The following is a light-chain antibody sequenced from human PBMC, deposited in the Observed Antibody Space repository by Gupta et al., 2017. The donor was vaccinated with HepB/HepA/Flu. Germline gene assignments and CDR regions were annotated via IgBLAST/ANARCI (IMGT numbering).Light chain of an antibody. CDR3: QSAASSGTYPGV. V-gene: IGLV3-25*03. CDR1: VLPKQY. J-gene: IGLJ3*02. CDR2: KDY. Sequence: SYELTQPPSVSVSPGQTTRITCSGDVLPKQYAYWYQQKPGQAPVLVIYKDYERPSGIPERFSGSSSGTTATFTITEGQAEDEADDDWQSAASSGTYPGVFGGGTKLTVL.